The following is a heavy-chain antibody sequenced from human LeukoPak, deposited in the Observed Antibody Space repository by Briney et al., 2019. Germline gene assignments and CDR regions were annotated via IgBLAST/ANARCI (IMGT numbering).Heavy chain of an antibody. Sequence: GGSLRLSCAASGFTFSDYTLNWVRQAPGKGLEWLSYISLSRGSIVYADSVKGRFTISSDSAKNSVYLQINNLRAEDTAVYYCARDRDWAFDYWGQGILVTVSS. J-gene: IGHJ4*02. D-gene: IGHD2-21*01. CDR1: GFTFSDYT. CDR2: ISLSRGSI. V-gene: IGHV3-48*01. CDR3: ARDRDWAFDY.